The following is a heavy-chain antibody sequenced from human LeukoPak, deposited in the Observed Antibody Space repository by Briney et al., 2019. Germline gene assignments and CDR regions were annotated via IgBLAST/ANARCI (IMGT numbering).Heavy chain of an antibody. CDR2: IYSGGST. V-gene: IGHV3-66*01. Sequence: GGSVRLPCAACGFTFSSYCMQWVRQAPGRGLEGGSVIYSGGSTYYADSVKGRVTISRDNSKNTLFLQMNSLRAEDPAVSYCARVLAMVRGVIEYWGQGTLVTVSS. CDR3: ARVLAMVRGVIEY. D-gene: IGHD3-10*01. CDR1: GFTFSSYC. J-gene: IGHJ4*02.